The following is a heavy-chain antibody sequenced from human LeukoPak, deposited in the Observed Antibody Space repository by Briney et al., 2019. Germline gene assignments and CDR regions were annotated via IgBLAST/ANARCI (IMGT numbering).Heavy chain of an antibody. J-gene: IGHJ5*02. CDR1: GGSLSSYY. CDR3: ARDGGNEWFDP. Sequence: SETLSLTCTVSGGSLSSYYWSWIRQPPGKGLEWIGYIYYSGSTNYNPSLKSRVTISVDTSKNQFSLKLSSVTAADTAVYYCARDGGNEWFDPWGQGTLVTVSS. V-gene: IGHV4-59*01. CDR2: IYYSGST. D-gene: IGHD4-23*01.